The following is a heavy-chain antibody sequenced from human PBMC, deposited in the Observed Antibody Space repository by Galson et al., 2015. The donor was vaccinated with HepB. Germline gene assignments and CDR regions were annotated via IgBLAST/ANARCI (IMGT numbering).Heavy chain of an antibody. Sequence: SLRLSCAASGFSFSDYHMHWVRQAPGKGLQWVAVILFNGTNKHYTDSVKGRFTISRDNSRNTLYLQMNSLRPEDTGVYYCAREGWHRGLYSRAFDFWGQGTPVIVSS. CDR1: GFSFSDYH. V-gene: IGHV3-30-3*01. CDR3: AREGWHRGLYSRAFDF. D-gene: IGHD1-26*01. CDR2: ILFNGTNK. J-gene: IGHJ4*02.